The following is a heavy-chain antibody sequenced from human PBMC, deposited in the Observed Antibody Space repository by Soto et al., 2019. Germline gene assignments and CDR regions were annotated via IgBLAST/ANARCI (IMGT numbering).Heavy chain of an antibody. CDR3: ARLNYYFHH. J-gene: IGHJ4*02. CDR2: IYHAGNT. V-gene: IGHV4-59*08. Sequence: QVELQESGPGLVKPSETLSLSCSVSGESITAYYWSWIRQPPGKALEWIGYIYHAGNTNYNPTLRGRVTMSVDTSTNRFSLNLKSVTAADTAIYYCARLNYYFHHWGQGALVTVSS. CDR1: GESITAYY. D-gene: IGHD1-20*01.